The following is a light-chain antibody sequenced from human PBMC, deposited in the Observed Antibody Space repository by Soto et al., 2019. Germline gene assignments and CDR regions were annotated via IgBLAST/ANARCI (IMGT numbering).Light chain of an antibody. CDR2: GNT. V-gene: IGLV1-40*01. J-gene: IGLJ1*01. Sequence: QSVLTQPPSISGAPGQRVTISCTGSSSNIGAGSDVHWYHQLPGTAPKLLIYGNTNRPSGVPDRFSGSKSGTSASLAIAGLQTEDEGDYYCQTYDSSLSGLEVFGTGTKATVL. CDR3: QTYDSSLSGLEV. CDR1: SSNIGAGSD.